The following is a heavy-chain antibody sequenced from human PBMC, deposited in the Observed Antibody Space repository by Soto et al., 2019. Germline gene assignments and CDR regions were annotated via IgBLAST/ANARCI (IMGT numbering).Heavy chain of an antibody. Sequence: ASVKVSCKASVYTFTSYAMHWVRQAPGQRLEWMGWINAGNGNTKYSQKFQGRVTITRDTSASTAYMELSSLRSEDTAVYYCASLKRIAVDPTSYYYYGMDVWGQGTTVTVSS. CDR2: INAGNGNT. D-gene: IGHD6-19*01. CDR3: ASLKRIAVDPTSYYYYGMDV. J-gene: IGHJ6*02. CDR1: VYTFTSYA. V-gene: IGHV1-3*01.